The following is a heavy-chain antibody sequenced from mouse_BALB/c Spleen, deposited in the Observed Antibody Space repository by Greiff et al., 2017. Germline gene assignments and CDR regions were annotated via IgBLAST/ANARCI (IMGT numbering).Heavy chain of an antibody. CDR1: GFTFSSYT. V-gene: IGHV5-12-2*01. CDR2: ISNGGGST. Sequence: DVMLVESGGGLVQPGGSLKLSCAASGFTFSSYTMSWVRQTPEKRLEWVAYISNGGGSTYYPDTVKGRFTISRDNAKNTLYLQMSSLKSEDTAMYYCARHEAWFAYWGQGTLVTVSA. J-gene: IGHJ3*01. CDR3: ARHEAWFAY.